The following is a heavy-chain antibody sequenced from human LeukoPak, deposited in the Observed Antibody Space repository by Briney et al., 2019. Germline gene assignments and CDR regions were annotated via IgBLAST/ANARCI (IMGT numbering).Heavy chain of an antibody. J-gene: IGHJ4*02. V-gene: IGHV3-23*01. D-gene: IGHD2-2*01. Sequence: GGSLRLSCVASGFTFNNYAMSWVRQTPRKGLEWVSGISINGAGTYYADSVKGRFTISRDKSKSTLYLQMNSLRAEDTAVYYCVRAAPRDCSSTSCSLFDNWGQGALVTVSS. CDR2: ISINGAGT. CDR1: GFTFNNYA. CDR3: VRAAPRDCSSTSCSLFDN.